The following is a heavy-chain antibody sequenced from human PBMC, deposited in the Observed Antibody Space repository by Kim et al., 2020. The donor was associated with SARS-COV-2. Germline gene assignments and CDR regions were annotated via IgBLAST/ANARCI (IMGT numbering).Heavy chain of an antibody. CDR1: GFIFSDSN. D-gene: IGHD3-10*01. CDR3: ARVCSYGSGSYYSDA. V-gene: IGHV3-21*01. J-gene: IGHJ3*01. Sequence: CGSLRLSCAASGFIFSDSNMNWVRQAPGKGLECFSSISGTSAYINHADSVKGLFSISIDNANNSLYLQMNSLRDDHTVLYFCARVCSYGSGSYYSDA. CDR2: ISGTSAYI.